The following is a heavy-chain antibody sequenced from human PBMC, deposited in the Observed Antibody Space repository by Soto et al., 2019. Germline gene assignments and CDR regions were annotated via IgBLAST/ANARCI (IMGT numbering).Heavy chain of an antibody. CDR1: GYTFTNFG. CDR2: ISAYNGNT. D-gene: IGHD3-10*02. J-gene: IGHJ3*02. V-gene: IGHV1-18*01. CDR3: ARMCRELGAFDI. Sequence: ASVKVSCKASGYTFTNFGISWVRQAPGQGLEWMGWISAYNGNTNYAQNFQGRVTMTTDTSTSTAYMELRSLRSDDTALYYCARMCRELGAFDIWGQGTMVTVSS.